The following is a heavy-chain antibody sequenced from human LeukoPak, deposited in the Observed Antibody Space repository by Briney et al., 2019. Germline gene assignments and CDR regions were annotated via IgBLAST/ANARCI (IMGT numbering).Heavy chain of an antibody. CDR1: GFTFTRSA. CDR3: AADRAGPEAFDI. CDR2: IVVGSGNT. Sequence: GASVKVSCKASGFTFTRSAMQWVRQARGQRLEWIGWIVVGSGNTNYAHKFQERVTITRDMSTSTAYMELSSLRSEDAAVYYCAADRAGPEAFDIWGQGTVVTVSS. D-gene: IGHD1-14*01. J-gene: IGHJ3*02. V-gene: IGHV1-58*02.